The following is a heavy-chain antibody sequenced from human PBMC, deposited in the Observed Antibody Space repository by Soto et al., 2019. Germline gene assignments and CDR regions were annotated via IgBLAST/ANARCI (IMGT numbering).Heavy chain of an antibody. D-gene: IGHD2-21*02. J-gene: IGHJ4*02. Sequence: EVQLVESGGGLVKPGGSLRLSCAASGFTFSNAWMSWVRQAPGKGLEWVGRIKSKTDGGTTDYAATVKGRFTISRDDSKNTLYLQMNSLKTEDTAVYYCTTPTYCGGDCYAYYFDYWGQGTLVTVSS. V-gene: IGHV3-15*01. CDR2: IKSKTDGGTT. CDR3: TTPTYCGGDCYAYYFDY. CDR1: GFTFSNAW.